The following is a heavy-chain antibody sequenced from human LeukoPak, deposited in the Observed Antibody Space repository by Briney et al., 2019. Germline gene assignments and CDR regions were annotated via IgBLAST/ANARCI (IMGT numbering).Heavy chain of an antibody. V-gene: IGHV4-39*01. CDR3: ASSNRYYYDSSGYYYPPFDY. CDR2: IYYSGST. CDR1: GGSISSSSYY. Sequence: SETLSLTCTVSGGSISSSSYYWGWIRQPPGKGLEWIGSIYYSGSTYYNPSLKSRVTISVDTSKNQFSLKLSSVTAADTAVYYCASSNRYYYDSSGYYYPPFDYWGQGTLATVSS. J-gene: IGHJ4*02. D-gene: IGHD3-22*01.